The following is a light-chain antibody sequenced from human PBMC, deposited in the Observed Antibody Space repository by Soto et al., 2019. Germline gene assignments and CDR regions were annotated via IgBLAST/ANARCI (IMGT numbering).Light chain of an antibody. CDR3: QQRLT. CDR1: QSVSSY. J-gene: IGKJ3*01. Sequence: EIVLTQSPATLSLSPGERATLSCRASQSVSSYLAWYQQKPGQAPRLLIYDASNRATGIPARFSGSGSGTNFTLPISSLEPADFAVYYCQQRLTFGPGTKVDIK. CDR2: DAS. V-gene: IGKV3-11*01.